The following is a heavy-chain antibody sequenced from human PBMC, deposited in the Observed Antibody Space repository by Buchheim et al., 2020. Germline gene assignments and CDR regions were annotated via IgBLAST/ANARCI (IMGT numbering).Heavy chain of an antibody. CDR1: GYTFTSYD. D-gene: IGHD6-19*01. CDR2: MNPNSGNT. CDR3: ARAQYSSGWAKLYYYYGMDV. Sequence: QVQLVQSGAEVKKPGASVKVSCKASGYTFTSYDINWVRQATGRGLEWMGWMNPNSGNTGYAQKFQGRVTMTRNTSKSTAYMELSSLRSEDTAVYYCARAQYSSGWAKLYYYYGMDVWGQGTT. J-gene: IGHJ6*02. V-gene: IGHV1-8*01.